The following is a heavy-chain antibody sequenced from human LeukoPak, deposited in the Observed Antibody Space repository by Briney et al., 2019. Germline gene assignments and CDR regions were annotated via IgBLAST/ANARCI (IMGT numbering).Heavy chain of an antibody. J-gene: IGHJ5*02. D-gene: IGHD1-7*01. Sequence: GASVKVSCKASGYTFTSYDINWVRQATGQGLEWMGWMNPNSGNTGYAQKFQGRVTMTRNTSISTAYMELSSLRSEDTAVYYCARVFSNWNYLNWFDPWGQGTLVTVSS. V-gene: IGHV1-8*01. CDR1: GYTFTSYD. CDR2: MNPNSGNT. CDR3: ARVFSNWNYLNWFDP.